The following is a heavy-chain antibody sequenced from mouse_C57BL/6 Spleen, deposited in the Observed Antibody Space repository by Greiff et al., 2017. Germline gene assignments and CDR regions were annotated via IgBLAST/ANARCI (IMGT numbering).Heavy chain of an antibody. CDR2: IRLKSDNYAT. V-gene: IGHV6-3*01. CDR1: GFTFSNYW. Sequence: EVHLVASGGGLVQPGGSMKLSCVASGFTFSNYWMNWVRQSPEKGLACVAQIRLKSDNYATHYAESVKGRFTISRDDSKSSVYLQMNNLRAEDTGIYYCTAGTGPFDYWGQGTTLTVSS. J-gene: IGHJ2*01. D-gene: IGHD4-1*01. CDR3: TAGTGPFDY.